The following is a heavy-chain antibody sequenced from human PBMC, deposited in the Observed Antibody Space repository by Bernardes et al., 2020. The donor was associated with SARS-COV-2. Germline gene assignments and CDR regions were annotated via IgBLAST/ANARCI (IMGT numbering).Heavy chain of an antibody. CDR3: ATTADTSVITKGRVDS. Sequence: SETLSLTCSVYGGSFSSYYWSWIRQTPGQGLEWIGEINHSGTTQYSPSLKSRVTISMDTSKKQFSLQLKSVTTADTAVYYCATTADTSVITKGRVDSWGQEGLVTVSS. J-gene: IGHJ5*01. V-gene: IGHV4-34*01. CDR2: INHSGTT. CDR1: GGSFSSYY. D-gene: IGHD3-3*01.